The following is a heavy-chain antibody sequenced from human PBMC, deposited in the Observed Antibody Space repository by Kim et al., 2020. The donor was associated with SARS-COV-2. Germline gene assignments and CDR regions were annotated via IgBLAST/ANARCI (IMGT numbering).Heavy chain of an antibody. CDR3: AREADSSEHYYYGMDV. D-gene: IGHD6-25*01. Sequence: GGSLRLSCAASGFTFSSYAMHWVRQAPGKGLEWVAVISYDGSNKYYADSVKGRFTISRDNSKNTLYLQMNSLRAEDTAVYYCAREADSSEHYYYGMDVWGQGTTVTVSS. V-gene: IGHV3-30-3*01. J-gene: IGHJ6*02. CDR2: ISYDGSNK. CDR1: GFTFSSYA.